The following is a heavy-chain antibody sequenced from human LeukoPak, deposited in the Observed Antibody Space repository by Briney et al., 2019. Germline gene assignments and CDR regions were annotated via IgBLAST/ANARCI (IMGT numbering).Heavy chain of an antibody. D-gene: IGHD3-10*01. CDR3: ARGVGRYYYYYGMDV. CDR1: GYTCTGYY. V-gene: IGHV1-2*04. CDR2: INPNSGGT. J-gene: IGHJ6*04. Sequence: GASVNLSCKASGYTCTGYYMHWDRQALGQGLEWMGWINPNSGGTNYAQKFQGWVTMTRDTSISTAYMELSRLRSDDTAVYYCARGVGRYYYYYGMDVWGKGTTVTVSS.